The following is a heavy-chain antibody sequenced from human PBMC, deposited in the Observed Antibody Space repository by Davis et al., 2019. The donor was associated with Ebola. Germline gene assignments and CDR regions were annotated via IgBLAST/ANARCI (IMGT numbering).Heavy chain of an antibody. CDR2: ISPSGSTI. CDR3: ARVAPETAAITPRSPLDY. D-gene: IGHD4-23*01. Sequence: PGGSLRLSCAASGFTFSDYYMSWVRQAPGKGLEWLSYISPSGSTIYFADSVKGRFTISRDNARTSLHLQMNSLRAEDTAVYYCARVAPETAAITPRSPLDYWGQGTLATVSS. J-gene: IGHJ4*02. V-gene: IGHV3-11*01. CDR1: GFTFSDYY.